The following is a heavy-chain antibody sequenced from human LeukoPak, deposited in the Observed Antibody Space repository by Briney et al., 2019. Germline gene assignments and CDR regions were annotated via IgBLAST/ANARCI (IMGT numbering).Heavy chain of an antibody. D-gene: IGHD1-26*01. CDR2: ISYDGSNK. V-gene: IGHV3-30-3*01. CDR3: ARPVYGSLPSYYFDY. J-gene: IGHJ4*02. CDR1: GFTFSSYA. Sequence: GGSLRLSCAAYGFTFSSYAMHWVRQAPGKGMEWVAVISYDGSNKYYADSVKGRFTISRDNSKNTLYLQMNSLRAEDTAVYYCARPVYGSLPSYYFDYWGQGTLVTVSS.